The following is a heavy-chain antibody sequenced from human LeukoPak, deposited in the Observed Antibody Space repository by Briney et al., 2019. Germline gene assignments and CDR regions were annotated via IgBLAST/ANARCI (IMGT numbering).Heavy chain of an antibody. Sequence: ASVKVSCKASGYTFTSYGISWVRQAPGQGLEWMGWINPNNGDTNYAPKFQGRVTMTRDTSISTAYMELSSLRSGDTAVYYCARTRGSHISMAYLDYWGQGTLVTVSS. D-gene: IGHD2/OR15-2a*01. CDR2: INPNNGDT. CDR3: ARTRGSHISMAYLDY. CDR1: GYTFTSYG. V-gene: IGHV1-2*02. J-gene: IGHJ4*02.